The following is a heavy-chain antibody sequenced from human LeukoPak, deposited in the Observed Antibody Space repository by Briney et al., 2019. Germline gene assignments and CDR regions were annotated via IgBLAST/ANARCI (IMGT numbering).Heavy chain of an antibody. D-gene: IGHD3-10*01. CDR2: IVYDGSKK. CDR1: GFTFSSYA. V-gene: IGHV3-30-3*01. Sequence: GRSLRLSCAASGFTFSSYAMHWVRQAPGKGLEWVVVIVYDGSKKYYADSVKGRLTISRDNSKNTLYLQMNSLRVEDTAVYYCARGPPGPAGYFQHWGQGTLVTVSS. J-gene: IGHJ1*01. CDR3: ARGPPGPAGYFQH.